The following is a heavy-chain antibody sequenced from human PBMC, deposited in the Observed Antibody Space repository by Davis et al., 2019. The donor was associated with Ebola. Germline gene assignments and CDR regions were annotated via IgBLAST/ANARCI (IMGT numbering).Heavy chain of an antibody. J-gene: IGHJ6*02. CDR1: GERGSSYG. CDR3: ARGRRAAAGGMDYYYGMDV. CDR2: ISGYTAHT. Sequence: ASVKVSCKASGERGSSYGISWVRQAPGQGLEWMGWISGYTAHTYVTPSLEGRVTLSTDTSTRTVYMELRSLTSDDTAVYYCARGRRAAAGGMDYYYGMDVWGQGTPVTVSS. D-gene: IGHD6-13*01. V-gene: IGHV1-18*01.